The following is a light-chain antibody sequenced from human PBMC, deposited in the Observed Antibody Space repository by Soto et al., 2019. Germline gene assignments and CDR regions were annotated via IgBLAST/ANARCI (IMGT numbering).Light chain of an antibody. V-gene: IGKV1-5*03. CDR1: QSISNW. CDR3: QQYNPYSRT. CDR2: KAS. J-gene: IGKJ1*01. Sequence: RRTKSQYTLSASVGDRVTITCRASQSISNWLAWYQQKPGKAPKLLIYKASSLQSGVPSRFSGSGSGTDFTLTISSLQPDDFAMYYCQQYNPYSRTFGQGTKLDI.